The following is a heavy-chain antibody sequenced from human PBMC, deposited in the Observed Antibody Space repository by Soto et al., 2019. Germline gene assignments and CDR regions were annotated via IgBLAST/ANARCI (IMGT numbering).Heavy chain of an antibody. V-gene: IGHV3-74*01. Sequence: GGSLRLSCAASGFTFSSYWMHWVRQAPGKGLVWVSRINSDGSSTSYADSVKGRFTISRDNAKNTLYLQMNSLRAEDTAVYYCARDGERFLEWLPTTYYYYYGMDVWGQGTTVTVSS. D-gene: IGHD3-3*01. CDR2: INSDGSST. CDR1: GFTFSSYW. J-gene: IGHJ6*02. CDR3: ARDGERFLEWLPTTYYYYYGMDV.